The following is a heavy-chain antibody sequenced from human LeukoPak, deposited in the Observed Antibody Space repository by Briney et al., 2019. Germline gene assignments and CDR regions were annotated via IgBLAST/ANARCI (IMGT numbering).Heavy chain of an antibody. CDR1: GDTFTDYY. CDR2: INPNGGST. J-gene: IGHJ2*01. V-gene: IGHV1-46*01. Sequence: GASVKVSCKASGDTFTDYYMHWVRQAPGQGLEWMGIINPNGGSTSYAQKFQGRVTMTRDTSTSTVFMELSSLRSEDTAVYYCARDPRLSSGYSTGILWYFDLWGRGTLLTVSS. D-gene: IGHD3-22*01. CDR3: ARDPRLSSGYSTGILWYFDL.